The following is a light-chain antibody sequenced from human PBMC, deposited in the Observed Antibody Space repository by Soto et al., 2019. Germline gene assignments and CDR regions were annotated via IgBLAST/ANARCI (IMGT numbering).Light chain of an antibody. Sequence: QSVLTQPSSLSGSPGQSITISCTGTISDVGGYNYVSWYQQQSGKAPKLMIHEVSNRPSGVSSRFSGSKSGNTASLTISGLQAEDEADYYCSSYTSSSAYVFGIGTKVTVL. CDR1: ISDVGGYNY. CDR2: EVS. J-gene: IGLJ1*01. V-gene: IGLV2-14*01. CDR3: SSYTSSSAYV.